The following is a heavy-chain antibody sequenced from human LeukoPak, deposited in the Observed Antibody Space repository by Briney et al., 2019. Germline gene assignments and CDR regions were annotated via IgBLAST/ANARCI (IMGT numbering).Heavy chain of an antibody. CDR2: IYYSGRT. V-gene: IGHV4-4*02. CDR3: ARDLAGAEYFQH. Sequence: SETLSLTCAVSGGSISSSHWWTWVRQPPGKGLEWIGSIYYSGRTYYNPSLKSRLTMSVDTSKNQFSLKLSSVTAADTAVYYCARDLAGAEYFQHWGQGTLVTVSS. D-gene: IGHD3-3*02. J-gene: IGHJ1*01. CDR1: GGSISSSHW.